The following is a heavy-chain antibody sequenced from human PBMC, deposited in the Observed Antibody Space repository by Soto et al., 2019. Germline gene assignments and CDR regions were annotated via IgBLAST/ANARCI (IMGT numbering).Heavy chain of an antibody. CDR2: ISYDGSNK. CDR3: AKDRGYYDSSGFGLLDY. D-gene: IGHD3-22*01. CDR1: GFTFSSYG. J-gene: IGHJ4*02. V-gene: IGHV3-30*18. Sequence: GGSLRLSCAASGFTFSSYGMHWVRQAPGKGLEWVAVISYDGSNKYYADSVKGRFTISRDNSKNTLYLQMNSLRAEDTAVYYCAKDRGYYDSSGFGLLDYWGQGTLVTVSS.